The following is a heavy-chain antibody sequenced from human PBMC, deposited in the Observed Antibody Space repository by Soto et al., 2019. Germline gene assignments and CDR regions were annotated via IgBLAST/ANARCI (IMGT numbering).Heavy chain of an antibody. Sequence: GGSLRLSCAASGFTLSGYAMDWVRQAPGKGLEYVSGISSNGVGTYYASSVQGRFTISRDNSKNTVYLQMGSLRPEDMAVYYCARRARPDFYYMDVWGKGTTVTVSS. CDR3: ARRARPDFYYMDV. D-gene: IGHD6-6*01. V-gene: IGHV3-64*01. CDR2: ISSNGVGT. CDR1: GFTLSGYA. J-gene: IGHJ6*03.